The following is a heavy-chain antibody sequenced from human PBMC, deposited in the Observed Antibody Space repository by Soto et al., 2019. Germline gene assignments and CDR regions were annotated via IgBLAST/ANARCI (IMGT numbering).Heavy chain of an antibody. CDR1: GDSVSSNSAA. J-gene: IGHJ6*02. V-gene: IGHV6-1*01. CDR3: PRGTSSGWYGYYYSMDV. D-gene: IGHD6-19*01. Sequence: SQTLSLTCAISGDSVSSNSAAWNWIRQSPSRGLEWLGRTYYRSKWYNDYAVSVKSRITINPDTSKNQCSLQLTSVTPEDTAVYYCPRGTSSGWYGYYYSMDVWGQGTTVTVSS. CDR2: TYYRSKWYN.